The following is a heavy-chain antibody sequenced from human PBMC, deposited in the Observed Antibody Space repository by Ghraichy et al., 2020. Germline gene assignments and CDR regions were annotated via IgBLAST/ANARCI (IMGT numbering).Heavy chain of an antibody. Sequence: ASVKVSCKASGYTLTNYGINWVRQAPGQGLEWMGWISAYNANTNYAQKLQGRVTMTTDTSTSTAYMELRSLRSDDTAVYYCARVAYYYDSSGYRYFDYWGQGTLVTVSS. D-gene: IGHD3-22*01. V-gene: IGHV1-18*04. CDR1: GYTLTNYG. CDR3: ARVAYYYDSSGYRYFDY. CDR2: ISAYNANT. J-gene: IGHJ4*02.